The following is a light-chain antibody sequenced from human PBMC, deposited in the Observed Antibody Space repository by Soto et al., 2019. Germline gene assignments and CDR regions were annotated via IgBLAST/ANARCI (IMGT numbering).Light chain of an antibody. V-gene: IGKV3-15*01. Sequence: EIVMTQSPATLSVSPGERATLSCRASQSVSSKLAWYQQKPGQAPRLLIYGASTRATGVPARFSGSGAGTDFTLTISSLQSEDFAVYYCQPYNNWPLTFGGGTKVESK. CDR3: QPYNNWPLT. J-gene: IGKJ4*01. CDR1: QSVSSK. CDR2: GAS.